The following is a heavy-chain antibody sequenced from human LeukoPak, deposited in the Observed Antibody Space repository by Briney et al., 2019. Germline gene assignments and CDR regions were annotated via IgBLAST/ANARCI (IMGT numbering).Heavy chain of an antibody. D-gene: IGHD3-16*02. Sequence: ASETLSLTCTVSGGSISTYYWSWIRQPPGKGLEWIGYIYHSGSTKYNPSLKSLVTISLDTSKNQFSLKLDSVTAADTAVYYCARDGPLVYFDYWGQGALVTVSS. J-gene: IGHJ4*02. CDR1: GGSISTYY. V-gene: IGHV4-59*12. CDR3: ARDGPLVYFDY. CDR2: IYHSGST.